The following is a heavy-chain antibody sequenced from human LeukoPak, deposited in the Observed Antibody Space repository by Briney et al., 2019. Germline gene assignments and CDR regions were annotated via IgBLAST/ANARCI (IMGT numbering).Heavy chain of an antibody. CDR2: TYYRSKWYN. Sequence: SQTLSLTCAISGDSVSSNSAAWNWIRQSPSRGLEWLGRTYYRSKWYNDYAVSVKSRITINPDTSKNQFSLQLSSVTAADTAVYYCARRARYFPWLTGPSAVDYWGQGTLVTVSS. CDR1: GDSVSSNSAA. J-gene: IGHJ4*02. V-gene: IGHV6-1*01. D-gene: IGHD3-9*01. CDR3: ARRARYFPWLTGPSAVDY.